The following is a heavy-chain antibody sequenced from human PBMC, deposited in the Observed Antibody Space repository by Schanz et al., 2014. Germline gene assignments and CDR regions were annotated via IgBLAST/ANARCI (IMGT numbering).Heavy chain of an antibody. CDR1: GFTFSNYG. V-gene: IGHV3-30*18. CDR3: AKDPYGKNSGDFDY. D-gene: IGHD4-17*01. J-gene: IGHJ4*02. Sequence: QVQLVESGGGVVRPGRSLRLSCAASGFTFSNYGMHWVRQAPGKGLEWVAVISYDGSDKFYADSVKGRFTISRDNSNNTLSLQMNSLRNEDTAVYYCAKDPYGKNSGDFDYWGQGTLVTVSS. CDR2: ISYDGSDK.